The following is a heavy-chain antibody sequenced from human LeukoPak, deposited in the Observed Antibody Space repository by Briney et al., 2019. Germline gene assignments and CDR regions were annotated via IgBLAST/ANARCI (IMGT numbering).Heavy chain of an antibody. Sequence: TGGSLRLSCKGSGYSFSSYWLVWVRQMPGKGLEWMGIIYPGDSDTRYSPSFQGQVTISADKSISTAYLQWSSLRASDTAMYYCAGRGYFDSAGYYYKFWGQGTLVTVSS. D-gene: IGHD3-22*01. J-gene: IGHJ4*02. CDR3: AGRGYFDSAGYYYKF. V-gene: IGHV5-51*01. CDR1: GYSFSSYW. CDR2: IYPGDSDT.